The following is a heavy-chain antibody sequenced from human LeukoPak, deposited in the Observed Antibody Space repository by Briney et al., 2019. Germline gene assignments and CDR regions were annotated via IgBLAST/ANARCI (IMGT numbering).Heavy chain of an antibody. Sequence: GGSLRLSCAASGFTVSNTFMNWVRQAPGKGLEWVSYISSSGSTIYYADSVRGRFTISRDNAKNSLYLQMNSLRAEDTAVYYCARENIGIDYWGQGTLVTVSS. D-gene: IGHD2/OR15-2a*01. J-gene: IGHJ4*02. CDR1: GFTVSNTF. CDR2: ISSSGSTI. CDR3: ARENIGIDY. V-gene: IGHV3-48*04.